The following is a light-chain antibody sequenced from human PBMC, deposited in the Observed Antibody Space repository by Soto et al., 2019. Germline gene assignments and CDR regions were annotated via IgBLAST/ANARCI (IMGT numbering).Light chain of an antibody. CDR3: QQYNSHSSYT. Sequence: DIQMTQSPSTLSASVGDRVTITCRASQSISSWLAWYQQKPGKAPKLLIYKASSLGSGVPSRFSGSGSGTEFTITISSLQPDDFAIYYCQQYNSHSSYTFGQGTKLEIK. V-gene: IGKV1-5*03. CDR2: KAS. J-gene: IGKJ2*01. CDR1: QSISSW.